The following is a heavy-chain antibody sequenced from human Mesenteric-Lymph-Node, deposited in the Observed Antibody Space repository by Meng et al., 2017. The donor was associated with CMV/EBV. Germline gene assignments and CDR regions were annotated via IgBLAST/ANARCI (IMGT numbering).Heavy chain of an antibody. CDR1: GLTFSSNW. V-gene: IGHV3-74*01. Sequence: GESLKISCEASGLTFSSNWMHWVRQAPGKGLVWVSRIDTDGSSTSYADSVKGRFTISRDNAKNSLYLQMNSLRAEDTAVYYCARGGRGNYYYYYGMDVWGQGTTVTVSS. D-gene: IGHD3-16*01. CDR3: ARGGRGNYYYYYGMDV. J-gene: IGHJ6*02. CDR2: IDTDGSST.